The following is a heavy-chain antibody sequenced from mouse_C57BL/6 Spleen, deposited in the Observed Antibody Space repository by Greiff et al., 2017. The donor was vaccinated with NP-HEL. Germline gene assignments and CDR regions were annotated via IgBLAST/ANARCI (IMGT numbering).Heavy chain of an antibody. V-gene: IGHV1-61*01. J-gene: IGHJ1*03. Sequence: VQLQQSGAELLRPGSSVKLSCKASGYTFTSYWMDWVKQRPGQGLEWIGNIYPSDSETHYNQKFKDKATLTVDKSSSTAYMQLSSLTSEDSAVYYCARADYYYGGYFDVWGTGTTVTVSS. CDR2: IYPSDSET. D-gene: IGHD1-1*01. CDR1: GYTFTSYW. CDR3: ARADYYYGGYFDV.